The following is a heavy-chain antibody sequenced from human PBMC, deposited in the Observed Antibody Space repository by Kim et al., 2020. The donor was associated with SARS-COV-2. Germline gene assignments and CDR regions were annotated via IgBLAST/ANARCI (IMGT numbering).Heavy chain of an antibody. J-gene: IGHJ4*02. D-gene: IGHD3-22*01. CDR3: AKPTYDSSGYHY. V-gene: IGHV3-30*02. Sequence: YYADSVKGRFTISRDNSKNTLYLQMNSLRAEDTAVYYCAKPTYDSSGYHYWGQGTLVTVSS.